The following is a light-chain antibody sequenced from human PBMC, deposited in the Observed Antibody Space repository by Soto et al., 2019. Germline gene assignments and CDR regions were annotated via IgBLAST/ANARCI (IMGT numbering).Light chain of an antibody. J-gene: IGLJ1*01. CDR3: GSWDSRMSAYV. CDR2: DDN. CDR1: SSNIGGNS. V-gene: IGLV1-51*01. Sequence: QSVLTQPPSVSAAPGQKVTISCSGSSSNIGGNSVSWYQQLPGTAPKLLIYDDNKRPSGIPDRFSGSKSGTSATLGITGFQTGDEADYYCGSWDSRMSAYVSGTGXKV.